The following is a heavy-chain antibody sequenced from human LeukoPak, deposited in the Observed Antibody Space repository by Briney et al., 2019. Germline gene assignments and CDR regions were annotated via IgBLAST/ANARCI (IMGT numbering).Heavy chain of an antibody. V-gene: IGHV3-21*01. D-gene: IGHD6-13*01. J-gene: IGHJ4*02. CDR3: ARGDSSSWYDFDY. CDR2: ISSSSYI. CDR1: GFTFSSYS. Sequence: PGGSLRLSCAASGFTFSSYSMNWVRQAPGKGLEWVSSISSSSYIYYADSVKGRFTISRDNAKNSLYLQMNSLRAEDTAVYYCARGDSSSWYDFDYWGQGTLVTVSS.